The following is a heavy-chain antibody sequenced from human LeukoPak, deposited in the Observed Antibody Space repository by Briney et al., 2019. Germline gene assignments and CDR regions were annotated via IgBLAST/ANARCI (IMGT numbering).Heavy chain of an antibody. J-gene: IGHJ4*02. V-gene: IGHV3-30*02. CDR1: GVTISCCG. CDR2: IRYDGSNE. Sequence: GGSLRLTCAASGVTISCCGMHWVRQAPGKGLECVAFIRYDGSNEDYADSVKGRFTISRDNSKNTLYLQMNSLRAEDTGVYYCAKDLSSGSRRAYWGQGTLVTVSS. D-gene: IGHD6-19*01. CDR3: AKDLSSGSRRAY.